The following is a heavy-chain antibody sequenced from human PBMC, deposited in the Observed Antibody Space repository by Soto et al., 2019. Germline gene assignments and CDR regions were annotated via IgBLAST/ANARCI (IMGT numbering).Heavy chain of an antibody. CDR1: GFTVNSNY. CDR2: IYIGERT. D-gene: IGHD3-3*01. V-gene: IGHV3-53*02. Sequence: EVQLVETGGGWIQPGGSLRLSCAASGFTVNSNYMTWVRQAPGRGLEWVSVIYIGERTYYADSVKGRFIISRDNSKNILYLQMNSLRPEDTAVYYCARVQFWEKSFDIWGQGTMLTVSS. CDR3: ARVQFWEKSFDI. J-gene: IGHJ3*02.